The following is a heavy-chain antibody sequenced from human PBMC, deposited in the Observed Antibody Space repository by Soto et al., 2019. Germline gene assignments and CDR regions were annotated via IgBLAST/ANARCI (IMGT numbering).Heavy chain of an antibody. CDR1: GLTVSNNY. Sequence: EVQLVESGGGLVQPGGSLRLSCAASGLTVSNNYMTWVRQAPGKGLEWVSVIYSDGTIYYADSVEGRFTISRDNSKNTVYLQVNSLRAEDTAVYYCAREIRVYGAFDIWGQGTMVTVSS. J-gene: IGHJ3*02. CDR3: AREIRVYGAFDI. V-gene: IGHV3-66*01. D-gene: IGHD3-16*01. CDR2: IYSDGTI.